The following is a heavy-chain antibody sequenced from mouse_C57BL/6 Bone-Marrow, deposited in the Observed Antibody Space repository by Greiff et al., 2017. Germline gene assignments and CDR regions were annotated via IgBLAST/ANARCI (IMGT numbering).Heavy chain of an antibody. CDR1: GYTFTSYW. V-gene: IGHV1-64*01. J-gene: IGHJ4*01. CDR3: ARRCTTVVHYYAMDY. CDR2: IHPNSGST. Sequence: QVQLQQPGAELVKPGASVKLSCKASGYTFTSYWMHWVKQRPGQGLEWIGMIHPNSGSTNYNEKFKSKATLTVDKSSSTAYMQLSSLTSEDSAVYYCARRCTTVVHYYAMDYWGQGTSVTVSS. D-gene: IGHD1-1*01.